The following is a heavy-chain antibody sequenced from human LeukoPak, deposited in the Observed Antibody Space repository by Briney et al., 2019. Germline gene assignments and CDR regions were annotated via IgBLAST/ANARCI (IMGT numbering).Heavy chain of an antibody. V-gene: IGHV3-53*01. CDR1: GFTFSSNH. CDR2: IYSGGNT. Sequence: PGGSLRLSCAASGFTFSSNHMSWVRQAPGKGLEWVSVIYSGGNTYYADSVKGRFTVSRDNSKNILYLQMNSLRAEDTAVYSCARDPTDHSFDYRGQGTLVTVSS. CDR3: ARDPTDHSFDY. J-gene: IGHJ4*02.